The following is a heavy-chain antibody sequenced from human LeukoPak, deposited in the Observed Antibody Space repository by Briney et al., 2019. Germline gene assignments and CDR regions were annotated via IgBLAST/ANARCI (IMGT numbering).Heavy chain of an antibody. V-gene: IGHV3-30*18. D-gene: IGHD2-8*01. J-gene: IGHJ4*02. CDR3: AKDDIVLMVYARGSLDY. Sequence: PGGSLRLSCAASGFTFSSYGMHWVRQAPGKGLEWVAVISYDGSNKYYADSVKGRFTISRDNSKNTLYLQMNSLRAEDTAVYYCAKDDIVLMVYARGSLDYWGQGTLVTVSS. CDR1: GFTFSSYG. CDR2: ISYDGSNK.